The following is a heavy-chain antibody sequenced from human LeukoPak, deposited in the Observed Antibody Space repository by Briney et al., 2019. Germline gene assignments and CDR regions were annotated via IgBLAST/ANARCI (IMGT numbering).Heavy chain of an antibody. CDR3: AKDMGSFGGVIVSFDY. J-gene: IGHJ4*02. CDR1: GFTFDDYA. V-gene: IGHV3-9*01. D-gene: IGHD3-16*02. Sequence: GGSLRLSCAASGFTFDDYAMHWVRQAPGKGLEWVSGISWNSGSIGYADSVKGRFTISRDNAKNSLYPQMNSLRAEDTALYYCAKDMGSFGGVIVSFDYWGQGTLVTVSS. CDR2: ISWNSGSI.